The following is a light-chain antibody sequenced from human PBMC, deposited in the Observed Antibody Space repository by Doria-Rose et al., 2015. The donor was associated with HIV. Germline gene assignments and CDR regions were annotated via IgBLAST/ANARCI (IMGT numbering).Light chain of an antibody. CDR2: DAS. CDR3: QQYGTSRGT. J-gene: IGKJ5*01. CDR1: QRAKSSY. Sequence: TQSPGTLSLSPGERATLSCRASQRAKSSYLAWYQQKPGRAPRLLIYDASTRATGIPDRFSGSGSGTDFTLTISRLEPEDVAVYYCQQYGTSRGTFGQGTRLEIK. V-gene: IGKV3-20*01.